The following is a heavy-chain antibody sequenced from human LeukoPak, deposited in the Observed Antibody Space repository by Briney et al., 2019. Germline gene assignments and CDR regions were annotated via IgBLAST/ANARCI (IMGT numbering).Heavy chain of an antibody. Sequence: GGSLRLSCLVSGFTFSTYSMNWVRQAPGKGLEWVSSISSSSIYIYYADSVKGRFTISRDNSKNTLYLQMNSLRAEDTAVYYCARQNYDFWSGYSSYYYYYYMDVWGKGTTVTVSS. CDR1: GFTFSTYS. CDR2: ISSSSIYI. CDR3: ARQNYDFWSGYSSYYYYYYMDV. J-gene: IGHJ6*03. V-gene: IGHV3-21*01. D-gene: IGHD3-3*01.